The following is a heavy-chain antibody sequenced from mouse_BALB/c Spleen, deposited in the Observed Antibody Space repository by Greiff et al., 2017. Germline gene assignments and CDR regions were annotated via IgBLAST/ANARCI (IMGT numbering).Heavy chain of an antibody. D-gene: IGHD1-1*01. J-gene: IGHJ4*01. CDR3: ARAYGSSYDYAMDY. CDR2: INPSTGYT. CDR1: ASTFTASG. Sequence: QFRLQRLGPNRQNPGASGRMSARPSASTFTASGFNGVNRRPGQGLEWIGYINPSTGYTEYNQKFKDKATLTADKSSSTAYMQLSSLTSEDSAVYYCARAYGSSYDYAMDYWGQGTSVTVSS. V-gene: IGHV1-4*01.